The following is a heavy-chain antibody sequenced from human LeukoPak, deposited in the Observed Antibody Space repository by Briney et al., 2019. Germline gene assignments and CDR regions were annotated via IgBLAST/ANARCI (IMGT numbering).Heavy chain of an antibody. CDR3: AKGKYYYGSGSLDA. Sequence: GGSLRLSCAASGFTFSSYGMHWVRQAPGKGLEWVAVISYDGSNKYYADSVKGRFTISRDNSKNTLYLQMNSLRAEDTAVYYCAKGKYYYGSGSLDAWGQGTTVTVSS. J-gene: IGHJ6*02. CDR1: GFTFSSYG. D-gene: IGHD3-10*01. CDR2: ISYDGSNK. V-gene: IGHV3-30*18.